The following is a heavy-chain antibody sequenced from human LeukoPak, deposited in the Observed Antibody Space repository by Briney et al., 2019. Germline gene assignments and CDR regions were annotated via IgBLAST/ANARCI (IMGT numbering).Heavy chain of an antibody. CDR1: GGTFSSYA. Sequence: GSSVKVSCKASGGTFSSYAISWVRQAPGQGLEWMGRIIPILGIANYAQKFQGRVTITADKSTSTAYMELSSLRSEDAAVYYCASMITFGGAMSYRGQGTLVTVSS. V-gene: IGHV1-69*04. D-gene: IGHD3-16*01. CDR2: IIPILGIA. J-gene: IGHJ4*02. CDR3: ASMITFGGAMSY.